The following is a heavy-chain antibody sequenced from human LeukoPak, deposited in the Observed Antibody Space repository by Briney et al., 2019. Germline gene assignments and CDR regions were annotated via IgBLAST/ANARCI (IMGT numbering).Heavy chain of an antibody. D-gene: IGHD4-17*01. Sequence: SVTVSFKASGGTFSSYAISWVRQAPGQGLEWMGRIIPILGIANYAQKFQGRVTITADKSTSTAYMELSSLRSEDTAVYYCARDSTTVTTTGNWGYWGQGTLVTVSS. CDR3: ARDSTTVTTTGNWGY. J-gene: IGHJ4*02. CDR2: IIPILGIA. CDR1: GGTFSSYA. V-gene: IGHV1-69*04.